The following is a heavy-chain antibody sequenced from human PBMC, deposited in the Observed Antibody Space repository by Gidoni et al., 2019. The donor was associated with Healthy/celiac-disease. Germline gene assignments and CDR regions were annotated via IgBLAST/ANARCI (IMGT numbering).Heavy chain of an antibody. CDR1: GFTFSSYA. Sequence: ERQLLESGGGLVQPGGSLRRSCAASGFTFSSYAMSWVRQAPGKGLEWVSAISGSGGSTYYADSVKGRFTISRDNSKNTLYLQMNSLRAEDTAVYYCANHPGFQGVKNWGQGTLVTVSS. CDR3: ANHPGFQGVKN. V-gene: IGHV3-23*01. J-gene: IGHJ4*02. D-gene: IGHD3-10*01. CDR2: ISGSGGST.